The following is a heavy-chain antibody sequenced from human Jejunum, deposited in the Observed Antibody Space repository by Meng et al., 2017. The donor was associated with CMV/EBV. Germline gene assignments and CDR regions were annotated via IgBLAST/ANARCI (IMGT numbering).Heavy chain of an antibody. CDR2: ISGSGGST. CDR3: AKATDIVVVVAAYGSDV. D-gene: IGHD2-15*01. V-gene: IGHV3-23*01. Sequence: FSNYAMTWVRQAPGKGLEWVSAISGSGGSTHYADSVKGRFTISRDNSNNTLYLQMNGLRAEDTAKYYCAKATDIVVVVAAYGSDVWGQGTTVTVSS. CDR1: FSNYA. J-gene: IGHJ6*02.